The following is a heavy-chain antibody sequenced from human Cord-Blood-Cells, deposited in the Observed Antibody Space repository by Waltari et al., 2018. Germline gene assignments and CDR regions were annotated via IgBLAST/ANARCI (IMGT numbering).Heavy chain of an antibody. CDR2: IYTSWST. CDR1: GGSISRYY. J-gene: IGHJ5*02. V-gene: IGHV4-4*07. CDR3: AREWMRVIVVVPAAPNWFDP. Sequence: QVQLQESGPGLVKPSETLSLTCTVSGGSISRYYWSLIRQPAGKGLEWIGRIYTSWSTNYNPSLKSRVTMSVDTSKNQFSLKLSSVTTADTAVYYCAREWMRVIVVVPAAPNWFDPWGQGTLVTVSS. D-gene: IGHD2-2*01.